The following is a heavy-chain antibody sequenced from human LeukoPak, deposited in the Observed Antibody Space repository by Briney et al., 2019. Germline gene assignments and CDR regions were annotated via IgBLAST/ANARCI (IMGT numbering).Heavy chain of an antibody. CDR1: GFTFSSYD. V-gene: IGHV3-13*05. CDR2: IGTAGDP. CDR3: ARSGYYYGSGSYSPYYYGMDV. J-gene: IGHJ6*04. Sequence: PGGSLRLSRAASGFTFSSYDMHWVRQATGKGLEWVSAIGTAGDPYYPGSVKGRFTISREDAKNSLYLQMNSLRAGDTAVYYCARSGYYYGSGSYSPYYYGMDVWGKGTTVTVSS. D-gene: IGHD3-10*01.